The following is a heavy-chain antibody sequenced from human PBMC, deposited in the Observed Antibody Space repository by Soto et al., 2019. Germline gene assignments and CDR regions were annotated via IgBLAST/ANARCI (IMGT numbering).Heavy chain of an antibody. V-gene: IGHV3-30-3*01. CDR3: ARDFAPGYCSSGSCYPYGMDV. D-gene: IGHD2-15*01. J-gene: IGHJ6*02. CDR1: VFTFSSYA. Sequence: QVQLVESGGGVVQPGRSLRLSCAASVFTFSSYAMHWVRQAPGKGLEWVAVISYDRSNKYYADSVKGRFTISRDNSENTLYLQMNSLRAEDTAVYYCARDFAPGYCSSGSCYPYGMDVWGQGTTVTVPS. CDR2: ISYDRSNK.